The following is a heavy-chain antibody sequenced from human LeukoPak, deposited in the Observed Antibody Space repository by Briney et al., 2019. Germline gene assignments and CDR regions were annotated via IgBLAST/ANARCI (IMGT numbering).Heavy chain of an antibody. V-gene: IGHV7-4-1*02. J-gene: IGHJ5*02. CDR2: INTNTGNP. CDR3: ARDRGEYTWYSSSYKWFDP. Sequence: ASVTVSCKASGYTFTSYAMNWVRQAPGQGLEWMGWINTNTGNPTYAQGFTGRFVFSLDTSVSTAYLQISSLKAEDTAVYYCARDRGEYTWYSSSYKWFDPWGQGTLVTVSS. D-gene: IGHD6-6*01. CDR1: GYTFTSYA.